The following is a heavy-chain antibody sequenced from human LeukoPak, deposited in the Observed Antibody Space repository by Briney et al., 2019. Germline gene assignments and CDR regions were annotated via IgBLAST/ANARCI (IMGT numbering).Heavy chain of an antibody. Sequence: GGSLRLSCAASGFTFSSYWMSWVRQAPGKGLEWVANIRHDGSEKFYVDSVKGRFTISRDNAKDSLYLQMNSLRVEDTAVYYCARGGSRQYNFWGQGTLVTVSS. V-gene: IGHV3-7*01. CDR3: ARGGSRQYNF. CDR1: GFTFSSYW. D-gene: IGHD5-18*01. CDR2: IRHDGSEK. J-gene: IGHJ4*02.